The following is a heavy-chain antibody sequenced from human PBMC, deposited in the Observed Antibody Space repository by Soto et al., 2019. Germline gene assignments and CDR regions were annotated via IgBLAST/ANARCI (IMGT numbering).Heavy chain of an antibody. CDR3: AREVNNYYGLDV. Sequence: TLSLTCTVSGGSITSDDYYWNYIRQPPGKGLEWIGYVSYSGSTYYNPSLKSRLTMSVDTSKNQFSLNLRSVTAADTAVYYCAREVNNYYGLDVWGQGTTVTVSS. CDR1: GGSITSDDYY. D-gene: IGHD3-10*01. V-gene: IGHV4-30-4*01. CDR2: VSYSGST. J-gene: IGHJ6*02.